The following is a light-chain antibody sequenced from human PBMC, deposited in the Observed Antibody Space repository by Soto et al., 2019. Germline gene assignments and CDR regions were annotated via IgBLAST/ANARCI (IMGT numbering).Light chain of an antibody. J-gene: IGLJ1*01. CDR2: DVT. V-gene: IGLV2-14*01. CDR1: NRDVGGYNY. Sequence: QPASVSGSPGQSITISCTGTNRDVGGYNYVSWYQQHPGKAPKLMIYDVTNRPSGVSNRFSGSKSGNTASLTISGLHTEDEADYYCTSYTSSRSYVFGIGTKLTVL. CDR3: TSYTSSRSYV.